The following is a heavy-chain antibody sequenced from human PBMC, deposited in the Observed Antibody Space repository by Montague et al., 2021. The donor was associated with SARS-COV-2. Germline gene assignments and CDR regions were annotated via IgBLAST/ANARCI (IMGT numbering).Heavy chain of an antibody. CDR3: ARLYSGYDYYYGMDV. CDR1: GGSISSSYY. V-gene: IGHV4-39*01. Sequence: SETLSLTCAVSGGSISSSYYWGWIRQPPGKGLEWIGSIYYSGSTYYNPSLKSRVTISVDTSKNQFSLKLSSVTAADTAVYYCARLYSGYDYYYGMDVWGQGTTVTVSS. D-gene: IGHD5-12*01. CDR2: IYYSGST. J-gene: IGHJ6*02.